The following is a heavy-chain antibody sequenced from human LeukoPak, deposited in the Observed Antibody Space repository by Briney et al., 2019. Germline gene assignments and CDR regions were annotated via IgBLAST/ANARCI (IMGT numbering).Heavy chain of an antibody. J-gene: IGHJ4*02. CDR2: LIPIFGTA. D-gene: IGHD3-22*01. V-gene: IGHV1-69*13. CDR1: GGTFSSYA. Sequence: SVKVSFKASGGTFSSYAISWVRQAPGQGLAWMGGLIPIFGTANYAQKFQGRVTITADESTSTAYMELSSLRSEDTAVYYCARGDMDSSGYYYYFDYWGQGTLVTVSS. CDR3: ARGDMDSSGYYYYFDY.